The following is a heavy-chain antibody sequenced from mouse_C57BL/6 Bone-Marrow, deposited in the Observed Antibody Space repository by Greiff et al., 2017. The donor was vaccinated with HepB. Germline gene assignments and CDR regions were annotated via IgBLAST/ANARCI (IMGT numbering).Heavy chain of an antibody. J-gene: IGHJ4*01. CDR2: INPSNGGT. D-gene: IGHD1-1*01. CDR1: GYTFTSYW. CDR3: ARLDYGSSRYYAMDY. V-gene: IGHV1-53*01. Sequence: QVQLQQPGTELVKPGASVKLSCKASGYTFTSYWMHWVKQRPGQGLEWIGNINPSNGGTNYNEKFKSKATLTVDKSSSTAYMQLSSLTSEDSAVYYCARLDYGSSRYYAMDYWGQGTSVTVSS.